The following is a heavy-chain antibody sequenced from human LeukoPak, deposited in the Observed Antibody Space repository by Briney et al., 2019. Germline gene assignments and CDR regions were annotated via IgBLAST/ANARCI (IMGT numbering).Heavy chain of an antibody. CDR2: FCRGGDVT. CDR3: AARPGEVAVPYDY. D-gene: IGHD2-15*01. Sequence: GGSLRLSCAACGFTFSTYAMTWVRGAPGEGVEGVSLFCRGGDVTSYAAPVNDRFTISRDSSENPLYLQMRRLSADDTAVYYWAARPGEVAVPYDYWGQGTLVPVSS. CDR1: GFTFSTYA. V-gene: IGHV3-23*01. J-gene: IGHJ4*02.